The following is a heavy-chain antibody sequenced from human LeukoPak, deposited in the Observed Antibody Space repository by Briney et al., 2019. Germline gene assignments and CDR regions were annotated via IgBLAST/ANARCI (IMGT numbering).Heavy chain of an antibody. J-gene: IGHJ6*03. V-gene: IGHV1-18*01. D-gene: IGHD3-22*01. CDR3: AVLLRVPWYMDV. Sequence: ASVKVSCKASGYTFTSYGISWVRQAPGQGLEWMGWISAYNGNTNYAQKLQGRVTMTTDTSTSTAYMELRSLRSDDTAVYYCAVLLRVPWYMDVWGKGTTVTVSS. CDR2: ISAYNGNT. CDR1: GYTFTSYG.